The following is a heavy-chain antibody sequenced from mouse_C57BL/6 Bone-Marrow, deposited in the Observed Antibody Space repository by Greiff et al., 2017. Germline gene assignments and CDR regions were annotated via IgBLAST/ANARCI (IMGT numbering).Heavy chain of an antibody. CDR2: IHPNNGGT. Sequence: QVQLQQPGAELVKPGASVKLSCKASGYTFTSYWMHWVKQRPGQGLEWIGMIHPNNGGTNYNEKFKSKATMTVDKSSSTAYMQLSSLTSEDTAVYYCARYRRNQNYAMDYWGQGTSVTVSS. V-gene: IGHV1-64*01. J-gene: IGHJ4*01. CDR3: ARYRRNQNYAMDY. CDR1: GYTFTSYW.